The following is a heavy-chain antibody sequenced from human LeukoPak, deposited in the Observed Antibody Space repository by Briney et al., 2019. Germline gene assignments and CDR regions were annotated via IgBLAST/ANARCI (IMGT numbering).Heavy chain of an antibody. V-gene: IGHV3-74*01. CDR2: IHTDGSST. D-gene: IGHD6-13*01. CDR3: ARDRDGYSTIY. J-gene: IGHJ4*02. CDR1: GFTFSSYW. Sequence: PGGSLRLSCAASGFTFSSYWMHWVRQAPGKGLVWVSRIHTDGSSTGYADSVKGRFAISRDNAKNTLYLQMNSLRAEDTAVYYCARDRDGYSTIYWGQATLVTLSS.